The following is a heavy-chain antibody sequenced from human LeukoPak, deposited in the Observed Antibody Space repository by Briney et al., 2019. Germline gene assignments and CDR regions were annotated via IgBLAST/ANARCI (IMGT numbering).Heavy chain of an antibody. Sequence: ASVKVSCKASGGTFSSYAISWVRQAPGQGLEWMGWINPNSGGTNYAQRFQGRVTMTRDTSISTAYMELSRLRSDDTAVYYCARETVYCSSTSCYWFDYWGQGTLVTVSS. J-gene: IGHJ4*02. CDR1: GGTFSSYA. CDR2: INPNSGGT. D-gene: IGHD2-2*01. V-gene: IGHV1-2*02. CDR3: ARETVYCSSTSCYWFDY.